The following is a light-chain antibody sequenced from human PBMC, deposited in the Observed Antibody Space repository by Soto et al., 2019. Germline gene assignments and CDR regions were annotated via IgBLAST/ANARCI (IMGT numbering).Light chain of an antibody. CDR3: QQYGSSPLFT. Sequence: EIVLTPSPGTLSLSPGERATLSCRASQRVSSRYLSWYQQKPGQAPRLLIYGASSRATGNPARFSGSGSGTDVTLTISRLEPEDFAVYYCQQYGSSPLFTFGPGTKVDIK. CDR1: QRVSSRY. J-gene: IGKJ3*01. V-gene: IGKV3-20*01. CDR2: GAS.